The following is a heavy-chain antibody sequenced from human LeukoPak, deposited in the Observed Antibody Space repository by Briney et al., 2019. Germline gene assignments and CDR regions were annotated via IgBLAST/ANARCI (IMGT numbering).Heavy chain of an antibody. CDR1: GGTSNSHA. V-gene: IGHV1-69*04. CDR3: ATTNDGGGYQWGDFFDF. J-gene: IGHJ4*02. CDR2: IIPDLGTT. Sequence: SVKVSCKASGGTSNSHAISWVRQAPGQGLEWMGRIIPDLGTTNRAQNFQDRVTLTADKSTNTAYMELTSLTSDDTAVYYCATTNDGGGYQWGDFFDFWGQGTLVTVSS. D-gene: IGHD3-22*01.